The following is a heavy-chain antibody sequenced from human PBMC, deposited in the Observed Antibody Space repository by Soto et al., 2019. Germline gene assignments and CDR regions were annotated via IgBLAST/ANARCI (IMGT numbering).Heavy chain of an antibody. Sequence: PGGSLRLSCAASGFTFSNFGMHWVRQTPGKGLEWVAVISYDGSHKYYIDSVKGRFTISRDNSKNTLYLQMNSLRAEDTAVYYCAKDPREQWLFSSGYYFDYWGQGTLVTVPS. D-gene: IGHD6-19*01. CDR2: ISYDGSHK. V-gene: IGHV3-30*18. CDR1: GFTFSNFG. J-gene: IGHJ4*02. CDR3: AKDPREQWLFSSGYYFDY.